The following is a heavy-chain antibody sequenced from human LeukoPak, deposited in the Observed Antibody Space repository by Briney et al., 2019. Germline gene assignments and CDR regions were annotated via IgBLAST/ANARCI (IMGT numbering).Heavy chain of an antibody. CDR2: ISGSGGST. Sequence: GGSLRPSCAASGFTFSSYAMSWVRQAPGKGLEWVSAISGSGGSTYYADSVKGRFTISRDNSKNTLYLQMNSLRAEDTAVYYCAKDRGYYYGMDVWGQGTTVTVSS. CDR3: AKDRGYYYGMDV. CDR1: GFTFSSYA. J-gene: IGHJ6*02. V-gene: IGHV3-23*01.